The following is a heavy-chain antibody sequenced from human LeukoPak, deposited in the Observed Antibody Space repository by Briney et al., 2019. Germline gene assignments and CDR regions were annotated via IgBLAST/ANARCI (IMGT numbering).Heavy chain of an antibody. V-gene: IGHV4-30-4*08. Sequence: PSETLSLTCTVSGGSISSGDYYWSWIRQPPGKGLEWIGYVYYSGSTYYNPSLKSRVTISVDTSKNQFSLKLSSVTAADTAVYYCARVAYKVQFDYWGQGTLVTVSS. CDR1: GGSISSGDYY. J-gene: IGHJ4*02. CDR3: ARVAYKVQFDY. D-gene: IGHD5-24*01. CDR2: VYYSGST.